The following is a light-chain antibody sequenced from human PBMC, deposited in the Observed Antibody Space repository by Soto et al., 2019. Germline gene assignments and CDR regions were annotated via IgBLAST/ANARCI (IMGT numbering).Light chain of an antibody. CDR2: DVT. J-gene: IGLJ2*01. V-gene: IGLV2-14*01. Sequence: QSVLTQPASVSGSPGQSITISCTGTSRDVGAYDFVSWYQHYPGKAPKLVTFDVTHRPPGISDRFSGSKSANTASLTISGLQAEDEAFYYCSSYTTRSTLVFGGGTQLTVL. CDR1: SRDVGAYDF. CDR3: SSYTTRSTLV.